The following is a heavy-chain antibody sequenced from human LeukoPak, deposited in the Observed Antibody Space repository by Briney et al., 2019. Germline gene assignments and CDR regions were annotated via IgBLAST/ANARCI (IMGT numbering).Heavy chain of an antibody. J-gene: IGHJ4*02. Sequence: KTGGSLRLSCAASGFIFSNAWMSWVRKATGKGLEWVGRIKSKTDGGTTDYAAPVKGRFTISRDDSKNTLYMQMNSLKTEDTAVYYCTTDRSTANDYWGQGTLVTVSS. CDR1: GFIFSNAW. V-gene: IGHV3-15*01. D-gene: IGHD5-18*01. CDR3: TTDRSTANDY. CDR2: IKSKTDGGTT.